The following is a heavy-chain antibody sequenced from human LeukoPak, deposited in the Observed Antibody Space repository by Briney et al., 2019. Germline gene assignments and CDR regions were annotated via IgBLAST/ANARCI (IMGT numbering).Heavy chain of an antibody. CDR1: GFTFTTYA. D-gene: IGHD1-1*01. CDR2: IGGSGADT. V-gene: IGHV3-23*01. Sequence: PGGSLRLSCAASGFTFTTYAIMWVRQAPGKGLEWVSVIGGSGADTYFADSVKGRFTISRDNTKNTLYLQMNNLRAEDTAVCYCTRLSGTYGTTSRILDSWGQGTLVTVSS. CDR3: TRLSGTYGTTSRILDS. J-gene: IGHJ4*02.